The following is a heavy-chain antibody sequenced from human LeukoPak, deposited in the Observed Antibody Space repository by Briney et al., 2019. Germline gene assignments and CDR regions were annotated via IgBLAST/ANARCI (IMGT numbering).Heavy chain of an antibody. Sequence: GSSVKVSCTASGGTFSSYAISWVRQAPGQGPEWMGWINPNSGGTTYAQKFQSRVTMTWDTSISSAYMELSRLRSDDTAVYYCARGLWLGDLLSPIDCWGQGTLVTVSS. CDR2: INPNSGGT. J-gene: IGHJ4*02. CDR1: GGTFSSYA. CDR3: ARGLWLGDLLSPIDC. D-gene: IGHD3-10*01. V-gene: IGHV1-2*02.